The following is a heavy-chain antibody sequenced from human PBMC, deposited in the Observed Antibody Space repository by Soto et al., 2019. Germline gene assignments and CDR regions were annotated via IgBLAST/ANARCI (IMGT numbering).Heavy chain of an antibody. J-gene: IGHJ4*02. D-gene: IGHD6-13*01. CDR1: GFTFSSYS. Sequence: PXGSRRLSCAASGFTFSSYSLNWVRQAPGKGLEWVSSISSSSSYIYYADSVKGRFTISRDNAKNSLYLQMNSLRAEDTAVYYCARDPGIAAAGPDGGQGTLVTVSS. V-gene: IGHV3-21*01. CDR3: ARDPGIAAAGPD. CDR2: ISSSSSYI.